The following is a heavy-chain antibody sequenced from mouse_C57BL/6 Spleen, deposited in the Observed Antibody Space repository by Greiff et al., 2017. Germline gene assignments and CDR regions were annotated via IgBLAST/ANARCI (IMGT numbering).Heavy chain of an antibody. CDR3: ARDRGYLYYYAMDY. V-gene: IGHV5-4*01. Sequence: EVHLVESGGGLVKPGGSLKLSCAASGFTFSSYAMSWVRQTPEKRLEWVATISDGGSYTYYPDNVKGRFTISRDNAKNNLYLQMSHLKSEDTAMYYCARDRGYLYYYAMDYWGQGTSVTVSS. CDR1: GFTFSSYA. D-gene: IGHD2-3*01. J-gene: IGHJ4*01. CDR2: ISDGGSYT.